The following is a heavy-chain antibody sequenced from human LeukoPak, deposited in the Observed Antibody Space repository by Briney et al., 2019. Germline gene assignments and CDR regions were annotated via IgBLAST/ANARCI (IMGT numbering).Heavy chain of an antibody. CDR3: ARAYYYDSSDYFYLDY. CDR2: IIPVSGTT. D-gene: IGHD3-22*01. J-gene: IGHJ4*02. Sequence: SVKVSCKASGYTFTGYYMHWVRQAPGQGLEWMGGIIPVSGTTNYAQKFQGRVTMIADESTSTAYMELSGLRSEDTAVYYCARAYYYDSSDYFYLDYWGQGTLVTVSS. CDR1: GYTFTGYY. V-gene: IGHV1-69*13.